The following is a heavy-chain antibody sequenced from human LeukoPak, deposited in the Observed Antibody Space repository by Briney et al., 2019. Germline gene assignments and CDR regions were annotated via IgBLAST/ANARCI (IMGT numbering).Heavy chain of an antibody. J-gene: IGHJ5*02. Sequence: SETLSLTCAVFGGSASGYYWSWIRQPPGKGLEWIGEINHSGSTNYNPSLKSRVTISVDTSKNQFSLKLSSVTAADTAVYYCARVPKVRGVIRRWFDPWGQGTLVTVSS. CDR2: INHSGST. CDR3: ARVPKVRGVIRRWFDP. D-gene: IGHD3-10*01. CDR1: GGSASGYY. V-gene: IGHV4-34*01.